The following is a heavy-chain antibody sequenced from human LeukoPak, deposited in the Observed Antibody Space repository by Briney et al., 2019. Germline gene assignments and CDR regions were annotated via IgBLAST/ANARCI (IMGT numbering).Heavy chain of an antibody. CDR3: AREGGGTYYREFDY. CDR2: IYSGGGT. Sequence: GGSLRLSCAASGFTVSSNYMRWVRQAPGRGREGVALIYSGGGTYYADSVQGRFTISRHNSKNTLYLQINSVRAEDTAVCYCAREGGGTYYREFDYWGQGTLVTVSS. V-gene: IGHV3-53*04. CDR1: GFTVSSNY. D-gene: IGHD1-26*01. J-gene: IGHJ4*02.